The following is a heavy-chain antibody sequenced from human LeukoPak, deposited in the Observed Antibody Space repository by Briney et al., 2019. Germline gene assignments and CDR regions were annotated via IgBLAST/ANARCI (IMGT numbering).Heavy chain of an antibody. CDR2: IYYSGST. Sequence: SGTLSLTCTVSGGSISSSSYYWGWIRQPPGKGLEWIGSIYYSGSTYYNPSLKSRVTISVDTSKNQFSLKLSSVTAADTAVYYCARGRLEDYDFWSGYYRPLLDYWGQGTLVTVSS. CDR3: ARGRLEDYDFWSGYYRPLLDY. J-gene: IGHJ4*02. V-gene: IGHV4-39*07. D-gene: IGHD3-3*01. CDR1: GGSISSSSYY.